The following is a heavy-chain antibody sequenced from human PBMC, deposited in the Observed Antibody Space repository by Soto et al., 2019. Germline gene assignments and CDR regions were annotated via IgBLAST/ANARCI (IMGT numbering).Heavy chain of an antibody. J-gene: IGHJ4*02. CDR2: ISGYSGNA. CDR3: AKRTSGTTWGESDY. Sequence: QVQGMRSGAEVKKPGDSVKVSCKTSGNIFSDYGINWGRQAPGQGLEWMGWISGYSGNANLAQKFQGRVTMTTDKSTRTAYMELRRLRSDDTAVYYCAKRTSGTTWGESDYWGQGTLVTVSS. CDR1: GNIFSDYG. D-gene: IGHD4-17*01. V-gene: IGHV1-18*04.